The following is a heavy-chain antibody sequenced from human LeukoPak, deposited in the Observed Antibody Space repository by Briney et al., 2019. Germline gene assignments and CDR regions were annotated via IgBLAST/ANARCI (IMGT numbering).Heavy chain of an antibody. J-gene: IGHJ4*02. Sequence: SETLSLTCTVSGGSISSYYWSWIRQPAGKGLEWIGRIYTSGSTNYNPSLKSRVTISVDTSKNQFSLKLSSVTAADTAVYYCARFSESSSLYYFDYWGQGTLVTVSS. CDR2: IYTSGST. D-gene: IGHD2-2*01. V-gene: IGHV4-4*07. CDR1: GGSISSYY. CDR3: ARFSESSSLYYFDY.